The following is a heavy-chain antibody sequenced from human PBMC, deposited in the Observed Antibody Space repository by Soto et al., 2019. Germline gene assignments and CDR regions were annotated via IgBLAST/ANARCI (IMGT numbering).Heavy chain of an antibody. V-gene: IGHV1-69*12. Sequence: QVQLVQSGAEVKKPGSSVKVSCKASGGTFSSYAISWVRQAPGQGLEWMGGIIPIFGTANYAQKFQGRVAITADESTSTAYIELSSLRSEDTAVYYCARDRRYNWNSDYYYYGMDVWGQGTTVTVSS. CDR1: GGTFSSYA. J-gene: IGHJ6*02. CDR3: ARDRRYNWNSDYYYYGMDV. CDR2: IIPIFGTA. D-gene: IGHD1-7*01.